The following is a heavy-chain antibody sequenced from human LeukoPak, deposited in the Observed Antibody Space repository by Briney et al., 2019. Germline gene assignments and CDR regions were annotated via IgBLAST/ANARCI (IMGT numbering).Heavy chain of an antibody. Sequence: GGSLTLSCEDSGFTFRSYEMNWVRQAPGKGLEWVSYIRSTSNTIYYADSVKGRFTISRDNAKNSLYLQMNSLRAEDTAVYYCARDFGRWFIDYWGQGTLVTVSS. D-gene: IGHD4-23*01. CDR1: GFTFRSYE. CDR3: ARDFGRWFIDY. CDR2: IRSTSNTI. V-gene: IGHV3-48*03. J-gene: IGHJ4*02.